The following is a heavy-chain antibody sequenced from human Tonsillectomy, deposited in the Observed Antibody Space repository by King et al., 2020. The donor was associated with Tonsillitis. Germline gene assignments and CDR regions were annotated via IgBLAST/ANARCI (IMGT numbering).Heavy chain of an antibody. D-gene: IGHD3-22*01. V-gene: IGHV1-2*02. CDR1: ADTFAGHF. CDR3: APTALGSDSSAYRDFRH. J-gene: IGHJ1*01. Sequence: VQLVESGAELRKPGASVSVSCSTSADTFAGHFVHWVRQAPGQGLEWMGWISPNSGDTHYAQKFQGRVTMSGGVSATTAYMGRGGLGPDDSAVYYCAPTALGSDSSAYRDFRHWGQGNLVTVSS. CDR2: ISPNSGDT.